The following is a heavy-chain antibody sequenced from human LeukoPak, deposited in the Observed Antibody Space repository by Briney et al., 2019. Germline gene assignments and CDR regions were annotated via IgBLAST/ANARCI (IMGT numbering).Heavy chain of an antibody. CDR2: ISYDGSNK. V-gene: IGHV3-30-3*01. CDR1: GFTFSSYA. Sequence: PGRSLRLSCAASGFTFSSYAMHWVRQAPGKGLEWVAVISYDGSNKYYADSVKGRFTISRDNSKNSLYLQMNSLRAEDTAVYYCARGLQPPGEQWPDYWGQGTLVTVSS. CDR3: ARGLQPPGEQWPDY. J-gene: IGHJ4*02. D-gene: IGHD6-19*01.